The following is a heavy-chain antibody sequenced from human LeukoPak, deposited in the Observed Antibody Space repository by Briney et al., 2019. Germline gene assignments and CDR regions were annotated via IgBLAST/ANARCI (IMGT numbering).Heavy chain of an antibody. V-gene: IGHV1-18*01. CDR3: ARGMGYSYGHPQGAFDI. CDR1: GGTFSSYA. CDR2: ISAYNGNT. J-gene: IGHJ3*02. D-gene: IGHD5-18*01. Sequence: ASVKVSCKASGGTFSSYAISWVRQAPGQGLEWMGWISAYNGNTNYAQKLQGRVTMTTDTSTSTAYMELRSLRSEDTAVYYCARGMGYSYGHPQGAFDIWGQGTMVTVSS.